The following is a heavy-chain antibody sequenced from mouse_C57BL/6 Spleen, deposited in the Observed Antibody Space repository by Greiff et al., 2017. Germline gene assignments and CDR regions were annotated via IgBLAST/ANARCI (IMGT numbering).Heavy chain of an antibody. CDR1: GYTFTSYW. J-gene: IGHJ4*01. CDR3: ARGLPYYYAMDY. V-gene: IGHV1-53*01. CDR2: INPSNGGT. D-gene: IGHD2-4*01. Sequence: QVQLQQPGTELVKPGASVKLSCKASGYTFTSYWMNWVKQRPGQGLEWIGNINPSNGGTNYNEKFKSKATLTVDKSSSTAYMQLSSLTSEDSAVYYCARGLPYYYAMDYWGQGTSVTVSS.